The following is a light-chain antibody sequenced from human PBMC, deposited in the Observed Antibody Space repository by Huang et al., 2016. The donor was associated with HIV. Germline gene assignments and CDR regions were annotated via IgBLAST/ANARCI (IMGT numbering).Light chain of an antibody. Sequence: DIRMTQSPSSLSASVGDRVTITCRASQDIRSSLAWYQQKPGKAPKLLLFAASRLESGVPSRFSGSGSGTDYTLTISSLQPEDFATYYCQQYYTTPRDTFGQGTRLAIK. CDR2: AAS. J-gene: IGKJ5*01. CDR3: QQYYTTPRDT. V-gene: IGKV1-NL1*01. CDR1: QDIRSS.